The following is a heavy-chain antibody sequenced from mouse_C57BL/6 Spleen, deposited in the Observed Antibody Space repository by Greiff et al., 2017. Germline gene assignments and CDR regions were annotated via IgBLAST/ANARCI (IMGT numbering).Heavy chain of an antibody. CDR2: IDPSDSYT. CDR3: ASRGLGPFMDY. Sequence: QVQLQQSGAELVRPGTSVKLSCKASGYTFTSYWMHWVKQRPGQGLEWIGVIDPSDSYTNYNQKFKGKATLTVDTSSSTAYMQLSSLTSEDSAVYYCASRGLGPFMDYWGQGTSVTVSS. V-gene: IGHV1-59*01. CDR1: GYTFTSYW. J-gene: IGHJ4*01. D-gene: IGHD4-1*01.